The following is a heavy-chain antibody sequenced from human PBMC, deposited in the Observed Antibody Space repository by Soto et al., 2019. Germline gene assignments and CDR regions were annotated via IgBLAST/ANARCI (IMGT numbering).Heavy chain of an antibody. CDR1: GFTFSNAW. CDR2: IKSKTDGGTT. D-gene: IGHD3-16*01. Sequence: GGSLRLSCAASGFTFSNAWMSWVRQAPGKWLEWVGRIKSKTDGGTTDYAAPVKGRFTISRDDSKNTLYLQMNSLKTEDTAVYYCTTDLYDYIWGSLHWGQGTLVTVSS. V-gene: IGHV3-15*01. CDR3: TTDLYDYIWGSLH. J-gene: IGHJ4*02.